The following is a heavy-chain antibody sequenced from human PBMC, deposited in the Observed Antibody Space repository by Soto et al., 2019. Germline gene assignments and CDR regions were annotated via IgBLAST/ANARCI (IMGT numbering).Heavy chain of an antibody. CDR3: ERDPPRFFTSSPEGAGL. V-gene: IGHV1-2*02. CDR1: GYIFTDSH. D-gene: IGHD6-6*01. CDR2: INPKTGDT. J-gene: IGHJ4*02. Sequence: QVQLVQSGTEVKKPGASVKVSRKASGYIFTDSHIHWVRQASGQGLEWLGWINPKTGDTHYSQKFQGRIILTRDTSISTAYMELTNSTSDDTAVYYCERDPPRFFTSSPEGAGLWGQGTLVTVSS.